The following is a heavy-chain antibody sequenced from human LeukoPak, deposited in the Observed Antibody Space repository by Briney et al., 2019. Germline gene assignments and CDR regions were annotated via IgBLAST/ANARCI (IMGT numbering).Heavy chain of an antibody. V-gene: IGHV4-61*02. CDR2: IYTSGST. Sequence: SETLSLTCTVSGGSISSSSYYWGWIRQPAGKGLEWIGRIYTSGSTNYNPSLKSRVTMSVDTSKNQFSLKLSSVTAADTAVYYCARTDCSGGSCNFDYWGQGTLVTVSS. D-gene: IGHD2-15*01. CDR3: ARTDCSGGSCNFDY. CDR1: GGSISSSSYY. J-gene: IGHJ4*02.